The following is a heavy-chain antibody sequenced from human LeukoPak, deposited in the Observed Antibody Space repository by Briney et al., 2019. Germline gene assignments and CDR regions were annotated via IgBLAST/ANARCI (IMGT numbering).Heavy chain of an antibody. CDR1: GGSISSGDYY. V-gene: IGHV4-30-4*01. D-gene: IGHD4-11*01. J-gene: IGHJ4*02. Sequence: SETLSLTCTVSGGSISSGDYYWTWIRQPPGKGLEWIGYIYYSGSTYYNPSLKSRVTISVDTSKNQFSLKLSSVTAADTAVYYCARGYTFSNYKYYFDYWGQGTLVTVSS. CDR2: IYYSGST. CDR3: ARGYTFSNYKYYFDY.